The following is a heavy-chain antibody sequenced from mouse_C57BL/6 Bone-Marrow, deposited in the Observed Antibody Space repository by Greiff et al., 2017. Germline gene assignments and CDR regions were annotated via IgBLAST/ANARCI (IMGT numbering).Heavy chain of an antibody. CDR1: GFTFSDYG. CDR2: ISSGSSTI. D-gene: IGHD2-4*01. Sequence: EVQVVESGGGLVKPGGSLKLSCAASGFTFSDYGMHWVRQAPEKGLEWVAYISSGSSTIYYADTVKGRFTISRDNAKNTLFLQMTSLRSEDTAMYYCARHYYDYDEGFAYWGQGTLVTVSA. J-gene: IGHJ3*01. V-gene: IGHV5-17*01. CDR3: ARHYYDYDEGFAY.